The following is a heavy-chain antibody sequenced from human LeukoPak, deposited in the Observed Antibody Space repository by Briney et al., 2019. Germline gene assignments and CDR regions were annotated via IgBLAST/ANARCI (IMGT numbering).Heavy chain of an antibody. CDR2: VSGSGDST. CDR3: AIYIGAIGY. J-gene: IGHJ4*02. CDR1: GFTFNNYV. V-gene: IGHV3-23*01. D-gene: IGHD1-26*01. Sequence: GGSLRLSCAASGFTFNNYVMSWVRRAPGEGLEWVSFVSGSGDSTYYADSVKGRVTISRDNTKNTLYLQMNSLRVDDTAVYYCAIYIGAIGYWGQGTLVTVSS.